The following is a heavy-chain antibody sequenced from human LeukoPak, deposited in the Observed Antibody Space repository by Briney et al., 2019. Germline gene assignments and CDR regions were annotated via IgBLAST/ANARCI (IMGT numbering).Heavy chain of an antibody. V-gene: IGHV4-4*07. CDR1: GGSISSYY. CDR2: IYTSGST. D-gene: IGHD6-19*01. Sequence: PSETLSLTCTVSGGSISSYYWSWTRQPAGKGLEWIGRIYTSGSTNYNPSLKSRVTMSVDTSKNQFSLKLSSVTAADTAVYYCARDYISFGSGWIGNHDAFDIWGQGTMVTVSS. J-gene: IGHJ3*02. CDR3: ARDYISFGSGWIGNHDAFDI.